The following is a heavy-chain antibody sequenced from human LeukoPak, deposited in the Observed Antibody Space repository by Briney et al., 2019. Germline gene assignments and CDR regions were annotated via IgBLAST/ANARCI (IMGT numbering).Heavy chain of an antibody. Sequence: GESLKISCKGSGYSFTSYWIGWVRQMPGKGLEWIGIIYPGDSDTRYSPSFQGQVTISADKSISTAYLQWSSLKASDTAMYYCARHGSSSFYYYYYMDVWGKGTTVTVSS. CDR1: GYSFTSYW. D-gene: IGHD6-13*01. V-gene: IGHV5-51*01. CDR2: IYPGDSDT. J-gene: IGHJ6*03. CDR3: ARHGSSSFYYYYYMDV.